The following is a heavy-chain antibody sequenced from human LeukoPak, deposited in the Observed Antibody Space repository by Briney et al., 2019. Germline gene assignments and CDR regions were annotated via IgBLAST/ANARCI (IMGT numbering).Heavy chain of an antibody. D-gene: IGHD2-2*02. CDR2: IYYSGST. CDR1: GGSISSSSYY. J-gene: IGHJ6*03. CDR3: ARQGLAYCSSTSCHKTNYYYYYMDV. Sequence: SETLSLTCTVSGGSISSSSYYWGWIHQPPGKGLEWIGSIYYSGSTYYNPSLKSRVTISVDTSKNQFSLKLSSVTAADTAVYYCARQGLAYCSSTSCHKTNYYYYYMDVWGKGTTVTVSS. V-gene: IGHV4-39*01.